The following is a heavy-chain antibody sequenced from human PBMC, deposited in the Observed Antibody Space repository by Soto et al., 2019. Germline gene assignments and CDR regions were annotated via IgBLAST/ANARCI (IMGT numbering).Heavy chain of an antibody. J-gene: IGHJ4*02. Sequence: QVQLQESGPGLVKPSDTLSLTCAVSGYSISSSNWWGWIRQPPGKGLEWIGHIYYSGTTYYNPSLKSRVTMSVDTSTNQCSLKLTAVTAVDTAVYYCARKEIQGPIDYWGQGTLVTVSS. CDR1: GYSISSSNW. V-gene: IGHV4-28*01. CDR2: IYYSGTT. CDR3: ARKEIQGPIDY.